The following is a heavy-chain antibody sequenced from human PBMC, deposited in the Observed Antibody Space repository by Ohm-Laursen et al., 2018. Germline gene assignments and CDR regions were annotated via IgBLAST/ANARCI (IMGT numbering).Heavy chain of an antibody. J-gene: IGHJ4*02. CDR2: ISSSVGTI. CDR3: ATYNYGSLHYFDY. Sequence: GSLRLSCTASGFIFSDHYMGWIRQAPGRGLEWLSYISSSVGTIYYADSVKGRFTISWDNAEKFLYLQMNSLRAEDTAVYYCATYNYGSLHYFDYWGQGTLVTVSS. CDR1: GFIFSDHY. D-gene: IGHD5-18*01. V-gene: IGHV3-11*01.